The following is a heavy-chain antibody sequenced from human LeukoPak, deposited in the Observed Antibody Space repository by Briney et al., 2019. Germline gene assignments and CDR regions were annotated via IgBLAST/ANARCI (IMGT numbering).Heavy chain of an antibody. CDR3: ATDLKKGDSGCFDY. J-gene: IGHJ4*02. CDR2: ISAYNGNT. CDR1: GYTFTSHG. V-gene: IGHV1-18*01. Sequence: ASVKVSCKASGYTFTSHGISWVRQAPGQGLEWMGWISAYNGNTDYAQKLQGRVTMTTDTSTSTAYMELRSLRSDDTAMYYCATDLKKGDSGCFDYWGQGTLVTVSS. D-gene: IGHD6-19*01.